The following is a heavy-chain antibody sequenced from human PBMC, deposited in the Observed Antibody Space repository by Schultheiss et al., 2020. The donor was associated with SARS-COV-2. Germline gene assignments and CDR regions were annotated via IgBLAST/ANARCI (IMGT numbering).Heavy chain of an antibody. CDR1: GFTFSNAW. J-gene: IGHJ4*02. CDR3: AKVGGTTMVRGGRLGFFDY. CDR2: IKEDGSEK. Sequence: GGSLRLSCAASGFTFSNAWRSWVRQAPGKGLEWVASIKEDGSEKYYVDSVKGRFTISRDNAKNSLYLQMNSLRAEDTAVYYCAKVGGTTMVRGGRLGFFDYWGQGIRVAVSS. V-gene: IGHV3-7*01. D-gene: IGHD3-10*01.